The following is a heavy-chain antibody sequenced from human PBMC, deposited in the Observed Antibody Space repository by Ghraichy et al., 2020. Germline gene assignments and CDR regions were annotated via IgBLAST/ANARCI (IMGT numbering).Heavy chain of an antibody. J-gene: IGHJ6*02. Sequence: ASVKGSCKASGSTFTAYYIHWVRQAPGQGLEWMGRINPNTADTKYAQKFQGRVTMTRDTSIDTAYMDLSSLRSDDTAVYYCARDFFSSITSPNYYYGMDLWGQGTAVTVSS. D-gene: IGHD1-14*01. CDR2: INPNTADT. V-gene: IGHV1-2*06. CDR1: GSTFTAYY. CDR3: ARDFFSSITSPNYYYGMDL.